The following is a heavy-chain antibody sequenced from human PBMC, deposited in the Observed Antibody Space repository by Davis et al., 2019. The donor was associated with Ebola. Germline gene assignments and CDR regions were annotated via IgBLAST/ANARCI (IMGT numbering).Heavy chain of an antibody. Sequence: SETLSLTCAVYGGSLSGYYWSWIRQPPGKGLEWIGEINHSGSTNYNPSLKSRVTISVDTSKNQFSLKLSSVTAADTAVYYCARLSQLAAAGSGFDYWGQGTLVTVSS. CDR2: INHSGST. D-gene: IGHD6-13*01. J-gene: IGHJ4*02. CDR3: ARLSQLAAAGSGFDY. V-gene: IGHV4-34*01. CDR1: GGSLSGYY.